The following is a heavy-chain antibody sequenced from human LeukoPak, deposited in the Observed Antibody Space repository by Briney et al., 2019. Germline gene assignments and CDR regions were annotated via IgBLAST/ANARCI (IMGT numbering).Heavy chain of an antibody. CDR1: GFTFSSYA. CDR3: AKVLLMTHSPGDY. J-gene: IGHJ4*02. V-gene: IGHV3-23*01. Sequence: PGASLRLSCAASGFTFSSYAMGWVRQAPGKGLEWVSAISGSGGSTYCADSVEGRFTISRDNSKNTLYLQMNSLRAEDTAVYYCAKVLLMTHSPGDYWGQGTLVTVSS. CDR2: ISGSGGST. D-gene: IGHD3-16*01.